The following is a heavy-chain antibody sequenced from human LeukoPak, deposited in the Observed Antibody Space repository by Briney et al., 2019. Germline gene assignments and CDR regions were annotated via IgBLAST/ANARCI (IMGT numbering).Heavy chain of an antibody. V-gene: IGHV3-20*04. J-gene: IGHJ4*02. Sequence: GGSLRLSCAASGFTFDDYVMSWVRQAPGKGLELVSSVNCRGGSTAYADSVKGRFTISRDNAKNSLYLQMNSLRAEDTALYYCTRGSGSYPDYWGRGTLVTVSS. CDR2: VNCRGGST. CDR3: TRGSGSYPDY. CDR1: GFTFDDYV. D-gene: IGHD1-26*01.